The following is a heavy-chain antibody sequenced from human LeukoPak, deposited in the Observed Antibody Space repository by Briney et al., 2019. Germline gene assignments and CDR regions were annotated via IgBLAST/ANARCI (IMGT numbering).Heavy chain of an antibody. CDR2: ISSNGGST. J-gene: IGHJ4*02. CDR1: GFTFSSYA. CDR3: ARAASRVGSSSLGY. D-gene: IGHD6-13*01. Sequence: GGSLRLSCAASGFTFSSYAMHWVRQAPGKGLEYVSAISSNGGSTYYANSVKGRFTISRDNSKNTLYLQRGSLRAEDMAVYYCARAASRVGSSSLGYWGQGTLVTVSS. V-gene: IGHV3-64*01.